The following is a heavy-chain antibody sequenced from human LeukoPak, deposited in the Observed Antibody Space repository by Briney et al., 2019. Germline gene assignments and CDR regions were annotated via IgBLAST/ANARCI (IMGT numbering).Heavy chain of an antibody. Sequence: GASVKVSCKASGYTFTDYYIHWVRQAPGQGLEWMGWINPNSGGTNYAQKFQGRVTMTRDTSISTAYMELSRLRSDDTAVYYCAKEEYGDRRHSNWGQGTLVTVSS. J-gene: IGHJ4*02. CDR2: INPNSGGT. CDR1: GYTFTDYY. V-gene: IGHV1-2*02. D-gene: IGHD4-17*01. CDR3: AKEEYGDRRHSN.